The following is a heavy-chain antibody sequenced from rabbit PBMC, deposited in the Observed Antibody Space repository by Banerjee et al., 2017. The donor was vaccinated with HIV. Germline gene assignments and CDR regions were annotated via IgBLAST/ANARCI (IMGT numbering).Heavy chain of an antibody. CDR1: GFSFSSSYY. D-gene: IGHD1-1*01. V-gene: IGHV1S45*01. Sequence: QEQLVESGGGLVQPEGSLTLTCTASGFSFSSSYYMCWVRQALGKGLEWIGCIATGSGSTYYASWAKGRFTISKTSATTVTLQMTSLTAADTATYFCARGSGGGYIPDAFDPWGPGTLVTVS. CDR2: IATGSGST. J-gene: IGHJ2*01. CDR3: ARGSGGGYIPDAFDP.